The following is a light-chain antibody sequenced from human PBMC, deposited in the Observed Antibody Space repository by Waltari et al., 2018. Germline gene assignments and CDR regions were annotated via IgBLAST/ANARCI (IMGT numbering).Light chain of an antibody. CDR1: SSDVGTYNF. CDR2: EGN. J-gene: IGLJ3*02. CDR3: YSYAGSGTWV. V-gene: IGLV2-23*01. Sequence: QSALTQPASVSGSPGQSITISCTGTSSDVGTYNFSSWYQQNPGKAPKLMIYEGNKRPSGVSKRFSGSKAGNTASLTISGLQAEDEADYYCYSYAGSGTWVFGGGTKLTVL.